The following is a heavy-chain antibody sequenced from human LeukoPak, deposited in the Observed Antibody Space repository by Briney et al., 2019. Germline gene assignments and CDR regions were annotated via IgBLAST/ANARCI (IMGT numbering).Heavy chain of an antibody. CDR1: GGSISGNY. CDR3: ARYYCSRTTCYFFDY. CDR2: IYYSGST. Sequence: NPSETRSLTCTVSGGSISGNYWSWIRQPPGKGLEWIGYIYYSGSTNYNPSLKSRVAMSVDTSKNQFSLKLTSVTAADTAVYYCARYYCSRTTCYFFDYWGQGALVTVSS. D-gene: IGHD2-2*01. J-gene: IGHJ4*02. V-gene: IGHV4-59*01.